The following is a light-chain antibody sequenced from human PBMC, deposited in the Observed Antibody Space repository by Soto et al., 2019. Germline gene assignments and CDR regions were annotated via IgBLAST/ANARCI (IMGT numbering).Light chain of an antibody. Sequence: SEPTQPLSASCTSAERAISSSCGGSAYIGSNTVSWYQQVPGTAPKLLINSNNQRPSGVPARSSGSKSGTSASLATSGLQSEDEADYYCAAWDDSLNALVFGTGPKATVL. J-gene: IGLJ1*01. CDR3: AAWDDSLNALV. CDR2: SNN. V-gene: IGLV1-44*01. CDR1: SAYIGSNT.